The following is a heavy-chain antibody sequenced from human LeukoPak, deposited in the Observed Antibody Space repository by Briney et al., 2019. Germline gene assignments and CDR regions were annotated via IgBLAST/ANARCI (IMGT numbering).Heavy chain of an antibody. CDR3: ARDPWYYGSGSYYNADYYYGMDV. CDR2: INPNSGGT. V-gene: IGHV1-2*02. J-gene: IGHJ6*02. CDR1: GYTFTGYY. D-gene: IGHD3-10*01. Sequence: ASVTVSCKASGYTFTGYYMHWVRQAPGQGLEWMGWINPNSGGTNYAQKFQGRVTMTRDTSISTAYMELSRLRSDDTAVYYCARDPWYYGSGSYYNADYYYGMDVWGQGTTVTVSS.